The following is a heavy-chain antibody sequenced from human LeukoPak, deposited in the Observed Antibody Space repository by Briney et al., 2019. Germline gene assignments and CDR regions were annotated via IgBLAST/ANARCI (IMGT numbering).Heavy chain of an antibody. D-gene: IGHD2-2*01. CDR3: ARGGCSSTSCPFDY. CDR2: IIPIFGTA. CDR1: GFTFSSYA. Sequence: GGSLRLSCAASGFTFSSYAISWVRQAPGQGLEWMGGIIPIFGTANYAQKFQGRVTITADESTSTAYMELSSLRSEDTAVYYCARGGCSSTSCPFDYWGQGTLVTVSS. J-gene: IGHJ4*02. V-gene: IGHV1-69*01.